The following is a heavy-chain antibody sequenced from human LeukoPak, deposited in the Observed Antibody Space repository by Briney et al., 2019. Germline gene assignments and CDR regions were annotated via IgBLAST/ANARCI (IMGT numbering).Heavy chain of an antibody. CDR2: INPNSGGT. J-gene: IGHJ4*02. D-gene: IGHD6-19*01. V-gene: IGHV1-2*02. Sequence: ASVKVSCKASGGTFSSYAISWVRQAPGQGLEWMGWINPNSGGTNYAQKFQGRVTMTRDTSISTAYMDLSSLRSDDTAMYYCARARTGSSGWASYLDDYWGQGTLVTVSS. CDR1: GGTFSSYA. CDR3: ARARTGSSGWASYLDDY.